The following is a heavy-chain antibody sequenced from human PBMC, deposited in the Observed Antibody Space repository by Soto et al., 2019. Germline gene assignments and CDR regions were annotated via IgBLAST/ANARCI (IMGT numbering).Heavy chain of an antibody. J-gene: IGHJ3*02. CDR1: CGSISSSSYY. CDR3: ARHPFRWSGSTDAFDI. CDR2: IYYSGST. Sequence: SETLSLTCTVCCGSISSSSYYWGWIRQPPGKGLEWIGSIYYSGSTYYNPSLKRRVTISVDTSKNQFSLKLSSVTAADTVVYYCARHPFRWSGSTDAFDIWDQGTMVTVSS. V-gene: IGHV4-39*01. D-gene: IGHD3-3*01.